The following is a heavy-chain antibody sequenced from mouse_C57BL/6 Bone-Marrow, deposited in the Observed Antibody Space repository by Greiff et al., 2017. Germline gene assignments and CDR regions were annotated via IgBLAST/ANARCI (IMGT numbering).Heavy chain of an antibody. CDR1: GYTFTSYG. Sequence: QVQLQQSGAELARPGASVKLSCKASGYTFTSYGISWVKQRTGQGLEWIGEIYPRSGNTYYNEKFKGKATLTADKSSSTAYMQFSSLTSEDSAIYYCARRGYGTAWDYWGQGTSVTVSS. CDR2: IYPRSGNT. CDR3: ARRGYGTAWDY. J-gene: IGHJ4*01. V-gene: IGHV1-81*01. D-gene: IGHD1-1*01.